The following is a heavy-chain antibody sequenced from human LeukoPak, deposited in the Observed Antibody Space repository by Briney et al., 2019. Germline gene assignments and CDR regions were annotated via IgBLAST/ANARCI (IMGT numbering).Heavy chain of an antibody. CDR2: INGDGRTT. J-gene: IGHJ4*02. Sequence: GGSLRLSCAASGFTFSSYWMHWVRQVPGKGLVWVSRINGDGRTTTYADSVKGRFIISRDNAKNTVYLRMNSLRAEDTAVYYCVRDRAVAGTEDFFFDYWGQGTLVTVSS. D-gene: IGHD6-19*01. CDR1: GFTFSSYW. CDR3: VRDRAVAGTEDFFFDY. V-gene: IGHV3-74*01.